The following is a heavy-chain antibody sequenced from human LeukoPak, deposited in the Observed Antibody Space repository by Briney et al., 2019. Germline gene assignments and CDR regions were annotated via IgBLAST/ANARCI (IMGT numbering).Heavy chain of an antibody. J-gene: IGHJ3*02. Sequence: GGSQSLSCAASGFTFSSYAMSWVRHAPGKGLEWVSAISGSGGSTYYADSVKGRFTISRDNSKNTLYLQMNSRRAEDTAVYYCAKSSMITFGGVIALGDAFDIWGQGTMVTVSS. V-gene: IGHV3-23*01. CDR2: ISGSGGST. D-gene: IGHD3-16*02. CDR1: GFTFSSYA. CDR3: AKSSMITFGGVIALGDAFDI.